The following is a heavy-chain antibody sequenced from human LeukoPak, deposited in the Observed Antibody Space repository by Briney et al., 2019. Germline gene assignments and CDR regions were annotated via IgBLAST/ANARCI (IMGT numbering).Heavy chain of an antibody. V-gene: IGHV3-72*01. J-gene: IGHJ3*01. Sequence: PGGSLRLSCAASGFTFSDHYMDWVRQAPGKGLEWVGRTRNKANSYTIEYAASVKGRFTISRDDSKNSLYLQMNSLKTEDTAVYYCAREPAVAGGTDAFDVWGQGTMFTVSS. CDR2: TRNKANSYTI. CDR1: GFTFSDHY. D-gene: IGHD6-19*01. CDR3: AREPAVAGGTDAFDV.